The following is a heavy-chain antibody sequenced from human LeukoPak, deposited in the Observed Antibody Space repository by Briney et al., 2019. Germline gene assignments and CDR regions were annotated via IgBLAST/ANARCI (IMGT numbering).Heavy chain of an antibody. V-gene: IGHV1-18*04. CDR1: GYTFTGYY. J-gene: IGHJ3*02. Sequence: ASVKVSSKASGYTFTGYYLHWVRQAPGQGLEWMGWISAYNGNTNYAQKLQGRVTMTTDTSTSTAYMELRSLRSDDTAVYYCAREMNYYDSSGYYVDAFDIWGQGTMVTVSS. CDR2: ISAYNGNT. D-gene: IGHD3-22*01. CDR3: AREMNYYDSSGYYVDAFDI.